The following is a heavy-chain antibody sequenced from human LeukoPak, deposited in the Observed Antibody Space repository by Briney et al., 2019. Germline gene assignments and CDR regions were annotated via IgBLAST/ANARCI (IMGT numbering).Heavy chain of an antibody. CDR1: GFTFSDYY. Sequence: GGSLRLSCAASGFTFSDYYMSWIRQAPGKGLEWVSYISSSGSTIYYADSVKGRFTISRDNAKNSLYLQMNSLRAEDTAVYYCARDEELGYCSSTSCYRAFDIWGQGTMVTVSS. CDR3: ARDEELGYCSSTSCYRAFDI. CDR2: ISSSGSTI. J-gene: IGHJ3*02. V-gene: IGHV3-11*01. D-gene: IGHD2-2*01.